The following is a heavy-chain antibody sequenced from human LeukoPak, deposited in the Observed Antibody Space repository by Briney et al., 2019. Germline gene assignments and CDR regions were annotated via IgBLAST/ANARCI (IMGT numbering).Heavy chain of an antibody. CDR2: INSDGSST. V-gene: IGHV3-74*01. Sequence: GGSLRLSCAASGFTFSSYWMHWVRQAPGKGLVWVSRINSDGSSTNYADSVKGRFTISRDNTKNTMYMQMNSLRAEDTAVYFCTRGHAIYGDYDQKPFDNWGQGTLVTVSS. J-gene: IGHJ4*02. CDR3: TRGHAIYGDYDQKPFDN. CDR1: GFTFSSYW. D-gene: IGHD4-17*01.